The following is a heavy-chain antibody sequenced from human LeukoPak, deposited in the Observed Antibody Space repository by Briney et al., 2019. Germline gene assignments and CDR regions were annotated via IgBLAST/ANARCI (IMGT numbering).Heavy chain of an antibody. J-gene: IGHJ6*03. Sequence: PSETLSLTCTVSGGSISSYYWSWIRQPPGKGLEWIGYIYYSGSTNYNPSLKSRVTISVDTSKNQFSLKLSSVTAADTAVYYCARDYYGSGSYPYYYYYYMDVWGKGTTVTVSS. CDR1: GGSISSYY. CDR2: IYYSGST. V-gene: IGHV4-59*01. D-gene: IGHD3-10*01. CDR3: ARDYYGSGSYPYYYYYYMDV.